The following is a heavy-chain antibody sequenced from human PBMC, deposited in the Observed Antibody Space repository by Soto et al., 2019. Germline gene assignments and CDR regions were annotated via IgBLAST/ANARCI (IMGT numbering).Heavy chain of an antibody. V-gene: IGHV3-23*01. J-gene: IGHJ4*02. CDR2: ISGSTCNT. CDR3: AKGEDSFGFTRFDF. Sequence: SLRLYCAASGFTFSNYALNWVRQAPGKGLEWVSGISGSTCNTYYADSLKGRFTISRDNSKNTVYLQMHSLRAEDTALYYCAKGEDSFGFTRFDFWGQGNLVTVS. D-gene: IGHD5-18*01. CDR1: GFTFSNYA.